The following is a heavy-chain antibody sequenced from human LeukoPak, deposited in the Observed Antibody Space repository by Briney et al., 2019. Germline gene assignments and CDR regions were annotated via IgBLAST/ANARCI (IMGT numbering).Heavy chain of an antibody. J-gene: IGHJ5*02. Sequence: ASVKVSGKASGYTFTSYAMHWVRQAPGQRLEWMGWINAGNGNTKYSQKFQGRVTITRDTSASTAYMELSSLRSEDTAVYYCARGGRYCSSTSCYNWFDPWGQGTLVTVSS. CDR1: GYTFTSYA. D-gene: IGHD2-2*01. CDR2: INAGNGNT. CDR3: ARGGRYCSSTSCYNWFDP. V-gene: IGHV1-3*01.